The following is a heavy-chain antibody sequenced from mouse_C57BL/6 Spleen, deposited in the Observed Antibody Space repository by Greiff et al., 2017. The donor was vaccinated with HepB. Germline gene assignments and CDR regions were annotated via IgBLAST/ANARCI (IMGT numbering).Heavy chain of an antibody. V-gene: IGHV1-69*01. D-gene: IGHD2-4*01. J-gene: IGHJ3*01. CDR3: ARGDYEFAY. CDR2: IDPSDSYT. CDR1: GYTFTSYW. Sequence: QVQLQQPGAELVMPGASVKLSCKASGYTFTSYWMHWVKQRPGQGLEWIGEIDPSDSYTNYNQKFKGKSTLTVDKSSSTAYMQLSSLTSEDSAVYYCARGDYEFAYWGQGTLVTVSA.